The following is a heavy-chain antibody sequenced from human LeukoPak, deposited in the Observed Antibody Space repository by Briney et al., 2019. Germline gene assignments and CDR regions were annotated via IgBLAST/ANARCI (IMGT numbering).Heavy chain of an antibody. CDR1: GGTFSSYA. CDR3: GRGRTYYGSGILPIYYFDY. Sequence: GASVKVSCKASGGTFSSYAISWVRQAPGQGLEWMGGIIPIFGTANYAQKFQGRVTITTDESTSTAYMELSSLRSEDTAVYYCGRGRTYYGSGILPIYYFDYWGQGTLVTVSS. J-gene: IGHJ4*02. V-gene: IGHV1-69*05. D-gene: IGHD3-10*01. CDR2: IIPIFGTA.